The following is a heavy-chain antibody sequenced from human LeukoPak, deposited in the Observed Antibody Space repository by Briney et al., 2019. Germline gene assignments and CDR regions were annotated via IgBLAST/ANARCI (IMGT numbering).Heavy chain of an antibody. CDR1: GYAFTGYY. J-gene: IGHJ4*02. D-gene: IGHD1-26*01. CDR3: ARAISGSYWGGDY. CDR2: INPNSGGT. Sequence: GASVKVSCKASGYAFTGYYIHWVRQAPGQGLEWMGWINPNSGGTNYAQKFQGWVAMTRDTSISTAYMELSRLSSDDTAVYYCARAISGSYWGGDYWGQGTLVTVSS. V-gene: IGHV1-2*04.